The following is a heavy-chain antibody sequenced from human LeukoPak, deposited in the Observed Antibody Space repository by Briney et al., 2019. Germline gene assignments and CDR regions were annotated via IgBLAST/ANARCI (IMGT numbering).Heavy chain of an antibody. V-gene: IGHV4-59*08. CDR3: ARRLGYCSGGSCYSNWFDP. Sequence: SETLSLTCTVSGGSISSYYWSWIRQPPGKGLGWIGYIYYSGSTNYNPSLKSRVTISVDTSKIQFSLKLSSVTAADTAVYYCARRLGYCSGGSCYSNWFDPWGQGTLVTVSS. CDR1: GGSISSYY. CDR2: IYYSGST. J-gene: IGHJ5*02. D-gene: IGHD2-15*01.